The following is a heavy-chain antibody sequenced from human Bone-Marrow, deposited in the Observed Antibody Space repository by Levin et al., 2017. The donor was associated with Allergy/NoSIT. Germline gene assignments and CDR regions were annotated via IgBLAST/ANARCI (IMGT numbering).Heavy chain of an antibody. V-gene: IGHV4-4*07. J-gene: IGHJ2*01. D-gene: IGHD2-15*01. CDR3: ARERIELWFFDL. CDR1: GGSITEYY. CDR2: ISSSGST. Sequence: GSLRLSCTVSGGSITEYYWTWIRQSAGKGLEWIGRISSSGSTDYTPSLESRVTMSIDTSKNQFSLKLGSVTAADKAIYSCARERIELWFFDLWGRGTLVAVSS.